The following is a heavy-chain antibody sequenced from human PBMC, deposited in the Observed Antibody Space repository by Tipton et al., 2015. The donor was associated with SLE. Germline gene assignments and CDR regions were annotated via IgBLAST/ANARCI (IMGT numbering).Heavy chain of an antibody. CDR3: ARLYSSSWQRSDY. V-gene: IGHV4-39*07. Sequence: LRLSCTVSGASISNSAYYWGWIRQPPGKGLEWIANIYYNGSTYYNPSLKSRVTISIDTSKNQFSLKVRSVTAADTAVYYCARLYSSSWQRSDYWGQGTLVTVSS. CDR1: GASISNSAYY. D-gene: IGHD6-13*01. J-gene: IGHJ4*02. CDR2: IYYNGST.